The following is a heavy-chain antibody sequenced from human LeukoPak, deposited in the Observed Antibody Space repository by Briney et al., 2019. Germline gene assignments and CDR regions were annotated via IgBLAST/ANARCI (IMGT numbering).Heavy chain of an antibody. J-gene: IGHJ3*02. CDR2: IYPGDSDT. CDR1: GYSFTSYW. V-gene: IGHV5-51*01. Sequence: GESLKISCKGSGYSFTSYWIGWVRQMPGKGLEWMGIIYPGDSDTRYSPSFQGQVTISADKSISTAYLQWSSLKASDTAMYYCARRSGCSSTSRYTGAFDIWGQGTMVTVSS. D-gene: IGHD2-2*02. CDR3: ARRSGCSSTSRYTGAFDI.